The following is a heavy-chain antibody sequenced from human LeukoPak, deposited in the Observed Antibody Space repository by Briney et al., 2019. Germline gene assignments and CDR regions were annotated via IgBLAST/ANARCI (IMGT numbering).Heavy chain of an antibody. CDR2: IYHSGST. J-gene: IGHJ4*02. CDR3: ATRGSSGWEYYFDY. D-gene: IGHD6-19*01. CDR1: GYSISSGYY. V-gene: IGHV4-38-2*02. Sequence: SETLSLTCTVSGYSISSGYYWGWIRQPPGKGLEWIGSIYHSGSTYYNPSLKSRVTISVDTSKNQFSLKLSSVTAADTAVYYCATRGSSGWEYYFDYWGQGTLVTVSS.